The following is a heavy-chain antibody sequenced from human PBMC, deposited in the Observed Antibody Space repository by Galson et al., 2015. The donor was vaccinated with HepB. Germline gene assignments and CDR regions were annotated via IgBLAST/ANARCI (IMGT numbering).Heavy chain of an antibody. V-gene: IGHV4-39*01. Sequence: SETLSLTCTVSGGSISSSSYYWGWIRQPPGKGLEWIGSIYYSGSTYYNPSLKSRVTISVDTSKNQFSLKLSSVTAADTAVYYCARRPYYDFWSGEFDYWGQGTLVTVSS. D-gene: IGHD3-3*01. CDR1: GGSISSSSYY. CDR3: ARRPYYDFWSGEFDY. CDR2: IYYSGST. J-gene: IGHJ4*02.